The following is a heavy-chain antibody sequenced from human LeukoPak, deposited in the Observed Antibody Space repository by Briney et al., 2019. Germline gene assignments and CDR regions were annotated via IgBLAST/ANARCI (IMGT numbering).Heavy chain of an antibody. CDR1: GGTFSSYA. Sequence: GASVKVSCKASGGTFSSYAISWVRQAPGQGLEWMGGIIPIFGTANYAQKFQGRVTITADESTSTAYMELSSLRSEDTAVYYCARDRSPWGWPQLLYYWGQGTLVTVSS. D-gene: IGHD5-24*01. V-gene: IGHV1-69*13. CDR2: IIPIFGTA. CDR3: ARDRSPWGWPQLLYY. J-gene: IGHJ4*02.